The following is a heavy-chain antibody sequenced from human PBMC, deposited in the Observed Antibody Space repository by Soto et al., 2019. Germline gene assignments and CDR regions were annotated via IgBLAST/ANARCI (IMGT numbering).Heavy chain of an antibody. CDR2: IYYTGRT. Sequence: SETLSLTCTFSGGSLKSGGYYWSWVRQHPGRGLEWIGYIYYTGRTYYNPSLESRLTFSVDTSKNQFSLRLSSVTAADTAVYYCARVPSPWGQGTLVTVSS. CDR1: GGSLKSGGYY. V-gene: IGHV4-31*02. CDR3: ARVPSP. J-gene: IGHJ5*02.